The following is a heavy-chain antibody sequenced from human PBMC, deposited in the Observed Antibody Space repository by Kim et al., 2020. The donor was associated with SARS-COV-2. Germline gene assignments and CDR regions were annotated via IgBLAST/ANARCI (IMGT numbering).Heavy chain of an antibody. V-gene: IGHV4-59*01. Sequence: SETLSLTCTVSGGSISSYYWSWIRQPPGKGLEWIGYIYYSGSTNYNPSLKSRVTISVDTSKNQFSLKLSSVTAADTAVYYCARGPFGIWYFDYWGQGTLVTVSS. CDR3: ARGPFGIWYFDY. J-gene: IGHJ4*02. CDR1: GGSISSYY. D-gene: IGHD2-15*01. CDR2: IYYSGST.